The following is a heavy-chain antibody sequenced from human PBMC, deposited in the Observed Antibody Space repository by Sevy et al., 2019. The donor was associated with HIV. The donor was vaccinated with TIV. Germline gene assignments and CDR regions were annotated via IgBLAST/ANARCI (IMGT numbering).Heavy chain of an antibody. CDR3: AKDRPDYDFWSGYYTFDYYYYGMDV. CDR2: ISGSGGST. CDR1: GFTFSSYA. J-gene: IGHJ6*02. Sequence: GGSLRLSCAASGFTFSSYAMSWVRQAPGKGLEWVSAISGSGGSTYYADSAKGRFTISRDNSKNTLYLQMNSLRAEDMAVYCFAKDRPDYDFWSGYYTFDYYYYGMDVWGQGTTVTVSS. D-gene: IGHD3-3*01. V-gene: IGHV3-23*01.